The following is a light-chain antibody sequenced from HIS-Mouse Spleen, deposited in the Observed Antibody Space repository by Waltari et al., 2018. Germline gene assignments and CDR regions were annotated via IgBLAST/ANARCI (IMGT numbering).Light chain of an antibody. CDR2: EGS. Sequence: QSALTQPASVSGSPGQSIPISCTGTSRDVGSYHLFSWYQQHPGKAPKLMIYEGSKRPSGVSNRFSGSKSGNTASLTISGLQAEDEADYYCCSYAGSSTLVFGGGTKLTVL. CDR1: SRDVGSYHL. V-gene: IGLV2-23*01. J-gene: IGLJ3*02. CDR3: CSYAGSSTLV.